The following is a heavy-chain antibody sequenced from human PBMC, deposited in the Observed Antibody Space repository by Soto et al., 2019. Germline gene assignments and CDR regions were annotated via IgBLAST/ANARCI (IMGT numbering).Heavy chain of an antibody. V-gene: IGHV4-30-4*01. D-gene: IGHD4-17*01. CDR3: ATESGSTYGYFDY. CDR2: TANSGST. CDR1: GGSDTSDEDY. J-gene: IGHJ4*02. Sequence: SETLSLTGTVSGGSDTSDEDYWRGIRQSPGKGLEWIGYTANSGSTGYNPSLKTRLSMSVDSSKNQFTLRLPSVTAAATAVYSCATESGSTYGYFDYWGQGTQVTVSS.